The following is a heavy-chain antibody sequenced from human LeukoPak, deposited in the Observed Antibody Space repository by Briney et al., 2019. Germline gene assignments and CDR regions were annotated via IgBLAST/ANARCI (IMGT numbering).Heavy chain of an antibody. CDR3: ARVYYYGSGSYSDHGDY. CDR1: GFTFSDYY. D-gene: IGHD3-10*01. Sequence: PGGSLRLSCAASGFTFSDYYMSWIRQAPGKGLEWVSYISSSGSTIYYADSVKGRFTISRDNAKNSLYLQMNSLRAEDTAVYYCARVYYYGSGSYSDHGDYWGQGTLVTVSS. CDR2: ISSSGSTI. V-gene: IGHV3-11*01. J-gene: IGHJ4*02.